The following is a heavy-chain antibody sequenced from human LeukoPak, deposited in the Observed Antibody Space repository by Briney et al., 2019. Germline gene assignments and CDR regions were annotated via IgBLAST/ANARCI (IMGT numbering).Heavy chain of an antibody. CDR1: GGTFSSYA. Sequence: GASVKVSCKASGGTFSSYAISWVRQAPGQGLEWMGGIIPIFGTANYAQKFQGRVTITADESTSTAYMELSSLRSEDTAVYYCARVPFRYCSGGSCYSYYYYYYMDVWGKGTTVTISS. J-gene: IGHJ6*03. V-gene: IGHV1-69*13. CDR2: IIPIFGTA. CDR3: ARVPFRYCSGGSCYSYYYYYYMDV. D-gene: IGHD2-15*01.